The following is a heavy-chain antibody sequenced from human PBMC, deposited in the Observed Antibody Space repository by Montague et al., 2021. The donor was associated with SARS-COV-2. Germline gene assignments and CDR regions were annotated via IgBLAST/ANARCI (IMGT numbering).Heavy chain of an antibody. Sequence: SETLSLTCVVSGDSISTDNWWTWVRQPPGKGLEWIGEINHSGSTKYNPSLKSRVTISVDTSKNQFSLKLSSVTAADTAVYYCASGTKRVFTYDYDSSGYASDYWGQGTLVTVSS. J-gene: IGHJ4*02. CDR2: INHSGST. V-gene: IGHV4-4*02. CDR1: GDSISTDNW. D-gene: IGHD3-22*01. CDR3: ASGTKRVFTYDYDSSGYASDY.